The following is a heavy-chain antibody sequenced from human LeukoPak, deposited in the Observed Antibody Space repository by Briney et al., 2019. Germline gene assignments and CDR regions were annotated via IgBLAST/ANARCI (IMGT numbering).Heavy chain of an antibody. CDR3: ARGTYCSGGSCYAIRRVYLFDY. J-gene: IGHJ4*02. D-gene: IGHD2-15*01. Sequence: SSETLSLTCAVYGGSFSGYYWSWIRQPPGKGLEWIGEINHSGSTNYNPSLKSRVTISVDTSKNQFSLKLRSVTAADTAVYYCARGTYCSGGSCYAIRRVYLFDYWGQGTLVTVSS. CDR2: INHSGST. CDR1: GGSFSGYY. V-gene: IGHV4-34*01.